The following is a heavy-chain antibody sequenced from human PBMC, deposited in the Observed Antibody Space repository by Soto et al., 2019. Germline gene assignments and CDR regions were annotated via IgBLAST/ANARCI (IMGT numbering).Heavy chain of an antibody. CDR2: IHGGGDT. D-gene: IGHD3-3*01. CDR3: AKVNTIFGVDYYYYGMDV. V-gene: IGHV3-53*01. Sequence: GGSLRLSCVASGFSVSANYMTWIRQAPGKGLEWVSVIHGGGDTYYAESVKGRFTISRDNSKNTLYMQMNILRAEDTALYYCAKVNTIFGVDYYYYGMDVWGQGTTVTVSS. CDR1: GFSVSANY. J-gene: IGHJ6*02.